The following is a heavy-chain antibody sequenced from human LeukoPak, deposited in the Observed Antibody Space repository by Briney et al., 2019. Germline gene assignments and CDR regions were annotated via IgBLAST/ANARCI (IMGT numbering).Heavy chain of an antibody. CDR3: ARDLFSRSPLWAFDI. J-gene: IGHJ3*02. V-gene: IGHV1-69*01. CDR2: IIPIFGTA. Sequence: SVKVSCKASGGTFSSYAISWVRQAPGQGLEWMGGIIPIFGTANYAQKLQGRVTITADESTSTAYMELSSLRSEDTAVYYCARDLFSRSPLWAFDIWGQGTMVTVSS. D-gene: IGHD2/OR15-2a*01. CDR1: GGTFSSYA.